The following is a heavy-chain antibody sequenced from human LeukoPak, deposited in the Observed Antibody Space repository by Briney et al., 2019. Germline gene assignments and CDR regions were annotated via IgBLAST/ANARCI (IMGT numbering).Heavy chain of an antibody. CDR1: GGSFSGYY. D-gene: IGHD6-19*01. V-gene: IGHV4-34*01. Sequence: SETLSLTCAVYGGSFSGYYWSWIRQPPGKGLEWIGEINHSESTNYNPSLKSRVTISVDTSKNQFSLKLSSVTAADTAEYYCARDTAVAHTTNPHFDYWGQGTLVTVSS. CDR2: INHSEST. J-gene: IGHJ4*02. CDR3: ARDTAVAHTTNPHFDY.